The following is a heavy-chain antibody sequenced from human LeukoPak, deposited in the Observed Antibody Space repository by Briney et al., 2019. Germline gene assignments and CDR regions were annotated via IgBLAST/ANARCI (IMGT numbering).Heavy chain of an antibody. V-gene: IGHV3-21*01. J-gene: IGHJ4*02. CDR2: ISRTSSNL. CDR1: GFTFSTYA. D-gene: IGHD2-15*01. Sequence: GGFLRLSCAASGFTFSTYAMAWVRPAPGKGREWVSSISRTSSNLYYADSLEGRFTICRDNAENSLYLQMNSLIAEDTALYYCVRGCSDGTCYHFWGKGNLVSVSS. CDR3: VRGCSDGTCYHF.